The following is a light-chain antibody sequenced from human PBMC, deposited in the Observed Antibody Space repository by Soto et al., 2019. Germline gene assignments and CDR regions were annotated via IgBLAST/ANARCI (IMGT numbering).Light chain of an antibody. J-gene: IGKJ5*01. V-gene: IGKV3-20*01. CDR3: QQYGRSPPVT. CDR2: GAS. CDR1: QSVGSSY. Sequence: EIVLTQSPGTLSLSPGERATLSCRASQSVGSSYLAWYQQKPGQAPRLLIFGASSRATGIPDRFSGSGSGTDFTLNISRLEHEDFAVYYCQQYGRSPPVTFGQGTRVEIK.